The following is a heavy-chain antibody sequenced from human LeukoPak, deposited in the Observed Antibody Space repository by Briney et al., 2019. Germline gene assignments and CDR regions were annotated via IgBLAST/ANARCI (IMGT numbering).Heavy chain of an antibody. J-gene: IGHJ4*02. Sequence: GGSLRLSCAASGFTFSTYWMSWVRQAPGKGLEWVANIKQDGSERYYVDSVKGRFTISRANAKNSLYLQMNSLRAVDTAVYYCARGPSGGNGFSYWGLGTLVTVSS. CDR3: ARGPSGGNGFSY. V-gene: IGHV3-7*04. CDR1: GFTFSTYW. D-gene: IGHD2-15*01. CDR2: IKQDGSER.